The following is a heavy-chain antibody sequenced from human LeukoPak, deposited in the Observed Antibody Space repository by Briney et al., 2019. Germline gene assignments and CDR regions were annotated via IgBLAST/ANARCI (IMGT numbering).Heavy chain of an antibody. D-gene: IGHD3-3*01. CDR1: GFTVSSNY. Sequence: QPGGSLRLSCAASGFTVSSNYMSWVRQAPGKGLEWVSVIYSGGSTYYADSVKGRFTISRDNSKNTLYLQTNSLRAEDTAVYYCARGVMYDFWSGYAFDIWGQGTMVTVSS. J-gene: IGHJ3*02. CDR3: ARGVMYDFWSGYAFDI. CDR2: IYSGGST. V-gene: IGHV3-66*01.